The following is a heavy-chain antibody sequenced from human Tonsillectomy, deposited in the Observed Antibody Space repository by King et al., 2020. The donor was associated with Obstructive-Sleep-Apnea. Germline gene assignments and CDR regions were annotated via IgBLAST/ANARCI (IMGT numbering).Heavy chain of an antibody. CDR3: ARDAAAVVRNWFDP. Sequence: LVQSGAEVKKPGASVKVSCKTSGYSFSGYYIHWVRQAPGQGLEWMGWINPNSGGTNYAEKFQGWVTMTRDTSISTAYMEVSRLRSDDTAVYYCARDAAAVVRNWFDPWGQGTLVTVSS. CDR2: INPNSGGT. J-gene: IGHJ5*02. D-gene: IGHD6-13*01. CDR1: GYSFSGYY. V-gene: IGHV1-2*04.